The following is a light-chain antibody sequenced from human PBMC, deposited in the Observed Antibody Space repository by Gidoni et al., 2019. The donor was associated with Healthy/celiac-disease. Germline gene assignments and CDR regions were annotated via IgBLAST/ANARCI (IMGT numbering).Light chain of an antibody. V-gene: IGKV1-12*01. J-gene: IGKJ5*01. CDR3: QQANSFPLT. Sequence: DIHMTQSRSSVSASVGDSVTITCRARQSISSWLAWYQQKPGKAPKLLIYAASSLQSGVPSRFSGSGSGTDFTLTISSLQPEDFATYYCQQANSFPLTFGQGTRLEIK. CDR2: AAS. CDR1: QSISSW.